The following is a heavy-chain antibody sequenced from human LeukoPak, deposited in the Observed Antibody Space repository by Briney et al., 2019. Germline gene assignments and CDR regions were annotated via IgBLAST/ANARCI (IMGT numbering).Heavy chain of an antibody. CDR1: GGSISRGDYC. V-gene: IGHV4-61*08. CDR2: ISYSGST. J-gene: IGHJ6*03. D-gene: IGHD5-18*01. CDR3: ARGWDTGLIIDYYLDV. Sequence: NTSETLSLTCTVSGGSISRGDYCWSWIRQPPGKGLEWIGYISYSGSTDYNPSLKSRVTISVDMSKNQFSLKLSSVTAADPAVYYCARGWDTGLIIDYYLDVWGKGTTVTVSS.